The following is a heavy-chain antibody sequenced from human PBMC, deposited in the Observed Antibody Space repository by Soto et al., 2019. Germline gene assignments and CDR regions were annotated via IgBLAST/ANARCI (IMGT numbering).Heavy chain of an antibody. CDR2: INSDGSST. Sequence: GGSLRLSCAASGFTFSSYWMHWVRQAPGKGLVWVSRINSDGSSTSYADSVKGRFTISRDNAKNTLYLQMNSLRAEDTAVYYCARTNGIAVAGTGFDYWGQGTLVTVSS. CDR1: GFTFSSYW. D-gene: IGHD6-19*01. J-gene: IGHJ4*02. CDR3: ARTNGIAVAGTGFDY. V-gene: IGHV3-74*01.